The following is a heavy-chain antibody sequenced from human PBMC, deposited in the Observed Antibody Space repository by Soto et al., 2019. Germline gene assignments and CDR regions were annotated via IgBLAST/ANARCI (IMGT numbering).Heavy chain of an antibody. D-gene: IGHD3-10*01. CDR3: AHRSSYGSGIDGLDY. Sequence: QITLKESGPTLVKPTQTLTLTCTFSGFSLSTSGVGVGWIRQPPGKALEWLALIYWDDDKRYSPSLKSRLTIXRDSSXXQVVLTMTNMDPVDTATYYCAHRSSYGSGIDGLDYWGQGTLVTVSS. CDR2: IYWDDDK. J-gene: IGHJ4*02. V-gene: IGHV2-5*02. CDR1: GFSLSTSGVG.